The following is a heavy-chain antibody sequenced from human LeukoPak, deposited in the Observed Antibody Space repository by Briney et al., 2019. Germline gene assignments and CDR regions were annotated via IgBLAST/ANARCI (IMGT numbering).Heavy chain of an antibody. CDR2: IYTSGST. D-gene: IGHD2-15*01. Sequence: ASETPSLTCTVSGGSISSGSYYWSWIRQPAGKGLEWIGRIYTSGSTNYNPSLKSRVTISVDTSKNQFSLKLSSVTAADTAVYYCAREGVVVADNWFDPWGQGTLVTVSS. V-gene: IGHV4-61*02. J-gene: IGHJ5*02. CDR1: GGSISSGSYY. CDR3: AREGVVVADNWFDP.